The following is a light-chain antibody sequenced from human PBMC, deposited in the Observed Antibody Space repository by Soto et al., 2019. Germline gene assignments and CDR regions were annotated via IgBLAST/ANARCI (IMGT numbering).Light chain of an antibody. CDR2: DAS. J-gene: IGKJ5*01. V-gene: IGKV3-11*01. CDR3: QQRSNWLIT. Sequence: DIVLTQSPATLSLSPGERATLSCRASQRVXSYFGWYQQKPGQAPRFLXYDASNRATGIPARLSGSGSGTDFTLTISSLEPEDFAVYYCQQRSNWLITFGQGTRLEIK. CDR1: QRVXSY.